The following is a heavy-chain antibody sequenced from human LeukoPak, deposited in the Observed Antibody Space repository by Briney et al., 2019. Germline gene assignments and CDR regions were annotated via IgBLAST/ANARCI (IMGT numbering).Heavy chain of an antibody. J-gene: IGHJ6*03. CDR1: GFTFSSYG. CDR3: AKAGSIAARPAYYYYMDV. D-gene: IGHD6-6*01. CDR2: IRYDGSNK. V-gene: IGHV3-30*02. Sequence: PSGGSLRLSCAASGFTFSSYGMHWVRQAPGKGLEWVAFIRYDGSNKYYADSVKGRFTISRDNSKNTLYLQMNSLRAEDTAVYYCAKAGSIAARPAYYYYMDVWGKGTTVTVSS.